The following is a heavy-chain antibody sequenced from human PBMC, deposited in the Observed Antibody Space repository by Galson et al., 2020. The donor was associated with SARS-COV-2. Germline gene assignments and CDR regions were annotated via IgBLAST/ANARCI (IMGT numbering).Heavy chain of an antibody. D-gene: IGHD2-2*02. CDR3: ARGQTVYCSSTSCYNYFDN. J-gene: IGHJ4*02. CDR2: ISAYRDNT. V-gene: IGHV1-18*01. Sequence: ASVKVSCKTSGYTFSSYGIGWVRQAPGQGLEWMGWISAYRDNTNYVQKFQGRVTMTTDTSTNTAYMELRSLRSDDTAMYYCARGQTVYCSSTSCYNYFDNWGQGTLVTVSS. CDR1: GYTFSSYG.